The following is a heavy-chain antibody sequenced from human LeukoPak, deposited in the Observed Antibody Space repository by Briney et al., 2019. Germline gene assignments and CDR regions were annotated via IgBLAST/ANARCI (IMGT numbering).Heavy chain of an antibody. CDR3: ARGPASVVAPSYSFDL. J-gene: IGHJ4*02. CDR1: GGSFSGYY. D-gene: IGHD2-15*01. CDR2: TNHSGST. V-gene: IGHV4-34*01. Sequence: SETLSLTCAVYGGSFSGYYWRWIRQPPGKGLEWIGETNHSGSTNYNPSLKSRVTISVDTSKNQFSLKLSSVTAADTAVYYCARGPASVVAPSYSFDLCGKRTRVTVSS.